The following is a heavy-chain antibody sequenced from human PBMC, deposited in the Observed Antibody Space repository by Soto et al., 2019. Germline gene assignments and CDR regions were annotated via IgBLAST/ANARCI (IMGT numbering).Heavy chain of an antibody. Sequence: GGSLRLSCAASGFTFSSYWMHWVRQAPGKGLVWVSRINSDGSSTSYADSVKGRFTISRDNAKNTLYLQMNSLRAEDTAVYYCARDPNTSGGPYFFDYWGQGTLVTVSP. CDR1: GFTFSSYW. CDR2: INSDGSST. V-gene: IGHV3-74*01. CDR3: ARDPNTSGGPYFFDY. J-gene: IGHJ4*02. D-gene: IGHD6-19*01.